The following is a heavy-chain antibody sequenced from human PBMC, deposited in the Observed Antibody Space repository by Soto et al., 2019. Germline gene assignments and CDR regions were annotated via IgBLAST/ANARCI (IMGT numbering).Heavy chain of an antibody. CDR2: LNSISNSV. V-gene: IGHV3-21*01. CDR1: VFTFSTYI. D-gene: IGHD3-22*01. J-gene: IGHJ4*02. CDR3: ARVPYYYDRNGEIYYFEH. Sequence: GGSLRLSCAASVFTFSTYIMTWGRQAPGNGLEWVASLNSISNSVYYVDSVRGRFTISRDNAENTVFLQMNSLSADEPGVYYCARVPYYYDRNGEIYYFEHCGQGP.